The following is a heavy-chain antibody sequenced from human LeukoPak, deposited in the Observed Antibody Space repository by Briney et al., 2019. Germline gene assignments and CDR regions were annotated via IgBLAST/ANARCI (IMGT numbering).Heavy chain of an antibody. J-gene: IGHJ4*02. D-gene: IGHD1-26*01. CDR1: GFTFSSYG. CDR3: AKDRPVGATFQDY. Sequence: GGSLRLSCAASGFTFSSYGMHWVRQAPGKGLEWVAVIWYDGSNKYYADSVKGRFTISRGNSKNTLYLQMNSLRAEDTAVYYCAKDRPVGATFQDYWGQGTLVTVSS. CDR2: IWYDGSNK. V-gene: IGHV3-33*06.